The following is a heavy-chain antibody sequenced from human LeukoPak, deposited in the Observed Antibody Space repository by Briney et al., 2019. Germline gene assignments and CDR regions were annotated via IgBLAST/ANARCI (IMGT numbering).Heavy chain of an antibody. CDR1: GFTFSSYG. Sequence: GRSLRLSCAASGFTFSSYGMHWVRQAPGKGLEWVAVISYDGSNKYYADSVKGRFTISRDNSKNTLYLQMNSLRAEDTAVYYCAKDAHHDIYGGSSGYPSIWGQGTMVTVSS. D-gene: IGHD3-22*01. CDR3: AKDAHHDIYGGSSGYPSI. CDR2: ISYDGSNK. V-gene: IGHV3-30*18. J-gene: IGHJ3*02.